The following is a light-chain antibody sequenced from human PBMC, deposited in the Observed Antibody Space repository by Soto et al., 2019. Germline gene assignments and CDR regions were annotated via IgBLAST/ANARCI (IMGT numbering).Light chain of an antibody. J-gene: IGKJ3*01. CDR1: QSINTY. CDR2: AAS. V-gene: IGKV1-39*01. Sequence: DIQMTQSPSSLSASIGDRVTITCRASQSINTYLNWYQQRPGKAPELLIFAASTLQSGVPSRSSGRVSGTDFTLTISSLQPEDFATYYCQQTYTFGFTFGPGTTVDFK. CDR3: QQTYTFGFT.